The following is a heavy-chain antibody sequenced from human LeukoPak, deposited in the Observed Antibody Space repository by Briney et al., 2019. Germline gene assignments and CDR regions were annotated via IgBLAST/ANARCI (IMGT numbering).Heavy chain of an antibody. D-gene: IGHD2-21*01. Sequence: ASVKVSCKASGGTFSSYAISWVRQAPGQGLEWMGRIIPILGTANYAQKFQGRVTITADKSTSTAYMELSSLRSEDTAVYYCARDCETRCFAEPPGFWGQGTLVTVSS. CDR2: IIPILGTA. CDR3: ARDCETRCFAEPPGF. V-gene: IGHV1-69*04. CDR1: GGTFSSYA. J-gene: IGHJ4*02.